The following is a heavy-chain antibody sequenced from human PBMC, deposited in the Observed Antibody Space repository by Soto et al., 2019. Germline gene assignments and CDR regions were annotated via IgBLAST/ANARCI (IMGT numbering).Heavy chain of an antibody. V-gene: IGHV1-69*13. CDR1: GGTFSGFA. CDR2: IIPIFGTA. D-gene: IGHD3-3*02. Sequence: SVKVSCKASGGTFSGFAISWVRQAPGQGLEWMGGIIPIFGTANYAQKFQGRVTITADESTSTAYMELSSLSSEDTAVYYCARAPDIFGGNWFDPWGQGTLVTVSS. CDR3: ARAPDIFGGNWFDP. J-gene: IGHJ5*02.